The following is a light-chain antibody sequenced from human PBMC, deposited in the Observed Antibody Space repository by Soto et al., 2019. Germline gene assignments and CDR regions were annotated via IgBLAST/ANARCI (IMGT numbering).Light chain of an antibody. CDR3: PSYDSSLGALV. CDR1: SSNIGAGYD. J-gene: IGLJ3*02. CDR2: TNS. Sequence: QSVLTQPPSVSGAPGQGVTISCAGTSSNIGAGYDVHWYQQVPGTAPKLLIYTNSNRPSGVPDRFSGSKSGTSASLAITGLQAADEADYYCPSYDSSLGALVFGGGTKLTVL. V-gene: IGLV1-40*01.